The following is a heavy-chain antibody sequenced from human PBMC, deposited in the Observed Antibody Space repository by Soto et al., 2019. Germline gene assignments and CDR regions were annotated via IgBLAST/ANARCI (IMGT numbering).Heavy chain of an antibody. CDR1: GFTFSSYG. Sequence: GGSLRLSCAASGFTFSSYGMHWVRQAPGKGLEWVAVIWYDGSNKYYADSVKGRFTISRDNSKNTLYLQMNSLRAEDTAVYYCARTGYDSSETYYYYGMDVWGQGTTVTVSS. CDR3: ARTGYDSSETYYYYGMDV. D-gene: IGHD3-22*01. J-gene: IGHJ6*02. CDR2: IWYDGSNK. V-gene: IGHV3-33*01.